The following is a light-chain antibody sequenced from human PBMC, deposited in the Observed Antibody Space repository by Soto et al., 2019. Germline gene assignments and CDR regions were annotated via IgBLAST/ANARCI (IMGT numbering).Light chain of an antibody. CDR3: QQRNDWRRGT. CDR1: QSVSSN. CDR2: GAS. J-gene: IGKJ5*01. Sequence: EIVMTQSPATLSVSPGERATLSCRASQSVSSNLAWYQQKPGQAPRLLIYGASYRATGVPARFSGSGSGTDFTLTISSLEPEDFAVYYCQQRNDWRRGTFGQGTRLEIK. V-gene: IGKV3-11*01.